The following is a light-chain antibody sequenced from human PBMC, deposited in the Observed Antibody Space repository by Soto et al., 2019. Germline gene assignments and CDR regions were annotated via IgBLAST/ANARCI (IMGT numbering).Light chain of an antibody. CDR3: QQRSSWIT. CDR1: QSVSSH. Sequence: IVLTQSPATLSLWPGETAILSCRASQSVSSHLSWYQQKPGQAPRLLIYEASNRAPGIPARFSGGGSGTDFTLIISSLEPEDFAHYYCQQRSSWITFGQGTRLEIE. J-gene: IGKJ5*01. CDR2: EAS. V-gene: IGKV3-11*01.